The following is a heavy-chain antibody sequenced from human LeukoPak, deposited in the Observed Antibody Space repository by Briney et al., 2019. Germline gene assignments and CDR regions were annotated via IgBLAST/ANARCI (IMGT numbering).Heavy chain of an antibody. CDR1: GYTFTNYG. J-gene: IGHJ4*02. CDR3: ARQGYSGHSQGAADY. CDR2: ISVYNCNT. V-gene: IGHV1-18*01. Sequence: ASVKVSCKASGYTFTNYGISWVRQAPGHGLEWMGWISVYNCNTNYAQKFQGRVTMTTDTSTSTAHMELRSLRSDDTAVYYCARQGYSGHSQGAADYWGQGTLVTVSS. D-gene: IGHD4-23*01.